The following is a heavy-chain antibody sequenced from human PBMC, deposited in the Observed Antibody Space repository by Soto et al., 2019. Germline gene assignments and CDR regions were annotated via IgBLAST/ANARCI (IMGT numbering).Heavy chain of an antibody. Sequence: LSLTCTVSGGSISSYYWSWIRQPPGKGLEWIGYIYYSGSTNYNPSLKSRVTISVDTSKNQFSLKLSSVTAADTAVYYCARVSSGTYYDFWSGRKRGYYFDYWGQGTLVTVSS. CDR1: GGSISSYY. D-gene: IGHD3-3*01. J-gene: IGHJ4*02. CDR3: ARVSSGTYYDFWSGRKRGYYFDY. V-gene: IGHV4-59*01. CDR2: IYYSGST.